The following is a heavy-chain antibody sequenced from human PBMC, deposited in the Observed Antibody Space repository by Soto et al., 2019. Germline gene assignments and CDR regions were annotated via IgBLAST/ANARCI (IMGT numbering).Heavy chain of an antibody. D-gene: IGHD6-19*01. CDR2: INPANGKT. Sequence: QVQLVQSGAEVKKPGASVKVSCKASGYMFTTNAIHWVRQTPGHRLEWMAWINPANGKTKSSPKYQGRVTFTRDTSAPTAYLELTSLTPEGTSVYYCARNSGQWLVLGTVDYWGQGTLVTVSS. V-gene: IGHV1-3*01. CDR1: GYMFTTNA. J-gene: IGHJ4*02. CDR3: ARNSGQWLVLGTVDY.